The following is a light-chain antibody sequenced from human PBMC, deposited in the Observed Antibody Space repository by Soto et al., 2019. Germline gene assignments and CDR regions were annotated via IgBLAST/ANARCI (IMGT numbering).Light chain of an antibody. Sequence: VVTLSPATVSFTTGERATLSCRASQSVRSNFLAWYQQKPGQAPRLLIYGASNRATGIPDMFSGSGSGTDFTLTITRLEPEDFAMYYCQRYDSLRTFGQGTKVDIK. J-gene: IGKJ1*01. CDR1: QSVRSNF. V-gene: IGKV3-20*01. CDR2: GAS. CDR3: QRYDSLRT.